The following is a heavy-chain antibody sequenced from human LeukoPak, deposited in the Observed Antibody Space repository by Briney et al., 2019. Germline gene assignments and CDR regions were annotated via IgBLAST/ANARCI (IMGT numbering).Heavy chain of an antibody. CDR1: GGSISSSSYY. J-gene: IGHJ4*02. V-gene: IGHV4-39*07. CDR3: ARDGGSAAGTNY. D-gene: IGHD6-13*01. Sequence: SETLSLTCTVSGGSISSSSYYWGWIRQPPGKGLEWIGSIYYSGSIYYNPSLKSRVTISVDTSKNQFSLKLSSVTAADTAVYYCARDGGSAAGTNYWGQGTLVTVSS. CDR2: IYYSGSI.